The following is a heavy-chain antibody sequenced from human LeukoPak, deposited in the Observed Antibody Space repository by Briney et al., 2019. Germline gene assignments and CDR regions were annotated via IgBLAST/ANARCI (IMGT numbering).Heavy chain of an antibody. CDR1: GGSMTTHH. J-gene: IGHJ4*02. V-gene: IGHV4-59*11. Sequence: SETLSLTCNVSGGSMTTHHWNWIRQTPGKGLEWIGYVFDSGRTKENPSLKSRVTLSADTSKNQLSLRLSSVTAADTAVYYCTTIRRGNIFGYFDFWGQGILVTVSS. CDR2: VFDSGRT. CDR3: TTIRRGNIFGYFDF. D-gene: IGHD5-18*01.